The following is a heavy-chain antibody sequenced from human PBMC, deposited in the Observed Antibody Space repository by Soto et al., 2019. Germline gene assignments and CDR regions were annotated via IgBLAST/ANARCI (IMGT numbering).Heavy chain of an antibody. D-gene: IGHD5-18*01. CDR3: AKDRYEVSYGYYYYYYGMDV. V-gene: IGHV3-30*18. CDR2: ISYDGSNK. CDR1: GFTFSSYG. Sequence: PGGSLRLSCAASGFTFSSYGMHWVRQAPGKGLEWVAVISYDGSNKYYADSVKGRFTISRDNSKNTLYLQMNSLRAEDTAVYYCAKDRYEVSYGYYYYYYGMDVWGQGTTVTVSS. J-gene: IGHJ6*02.